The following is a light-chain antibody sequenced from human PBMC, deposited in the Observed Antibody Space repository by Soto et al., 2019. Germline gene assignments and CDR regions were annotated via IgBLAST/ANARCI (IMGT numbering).Light chain of an antibody. CDR3: LQLYSFSCT. CDR1: QGVRND. Sequence: AIQMTQSPSSLSSSVGDRVTISCRASQGVRNDLAWYQQKRGKAPQILIFAASNLQSGVPSRFSGSGSGTDFTLTISRLQPEDFATYYCLQLYSFSCTFGQGTKVEIK. CDR2: AAS. J-gene: IGKJ1*01. V-gene: IGKV1-6*01.